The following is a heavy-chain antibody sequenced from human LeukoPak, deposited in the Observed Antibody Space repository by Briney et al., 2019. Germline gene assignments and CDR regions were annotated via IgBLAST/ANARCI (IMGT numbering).Heavy chain of an antibody. D-gene: IGHD3-22*01. J-gene: IGHJ4*02. Sequence: SVKVSCKASGGTFSSSAISWVRQAPGQGVEWMGGIIPIFHTSTYARKFQGRLTITADESTNTAYMELSSLRSDDTAIYYCARELLPGGFADYWGQGTLVTVSS. CDR1: GGTFSSSA. CDR3: ARELLPGGFADY. CDR2: IIPIFHTS. V-gene: IGHV1-69*13.